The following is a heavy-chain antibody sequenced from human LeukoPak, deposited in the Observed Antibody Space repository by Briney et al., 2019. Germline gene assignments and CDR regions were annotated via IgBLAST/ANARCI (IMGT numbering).Heavy chain of an antibody. V-gene: IGHV1-69*13. CDR1: GGTFSIYA. Sequence: SVKVSCKASGGTFSIYAINWVRQAPGQGLEWMGGIIPLFGTPNYAQKFQGRVTITADESTNAAYMELNSLRSEDTAVYYCARGTEEYSKSSGWFDPWGQGTLVIVSS. CDR3: ARGTEEYSKSSGWFDP. J-gene: IGHJ5*02. CDR2: IIPLFGTP. D-gene: IGHD6-6*01.